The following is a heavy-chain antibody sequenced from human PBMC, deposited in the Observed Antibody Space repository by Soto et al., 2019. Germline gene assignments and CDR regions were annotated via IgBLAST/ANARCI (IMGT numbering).Heavy chain of an antibody. Sequence: PSETLSLTCAVSGGSISSGGYSWSWIRQPPGKGLEWIGYIYHSGSTYYNPSLKSRVTISVDRSKNQFSLKLSSVTAADTAVYYCARGKGDGYKLDYWGQGTLVTVSS. V-gene: IGHV4-30-2*01. J-gene: IGHJ4*02. CDR1: GGSISSGGYS. D-gene: IGHD5-12*01. CDR3: ARGKGDGYKLDY. CDR2: IYHSGST.